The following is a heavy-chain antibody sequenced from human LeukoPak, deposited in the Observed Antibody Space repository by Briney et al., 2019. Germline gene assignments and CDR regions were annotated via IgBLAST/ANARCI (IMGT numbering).Heavy chain of an antibody. V-gene: IGHV3-23*01. CDR1: GFTFSSYA. J-gene: IGHJ3*02. D-gene: IGHD3-22*01. CDR3: ANPYDSSGYYYVWHAFDI. CDR2: ISGSVGST. Sequence: GGSLRLSCAASGFTFSSYAMSWVRQAPGKGLESVSAISGSVGSTYYADSVKGRFTISRDNSTNTLYLQMNSLRAEDTAVYYCANPYDSSGYYYVWHAFDIWGQGTMVTVSS.